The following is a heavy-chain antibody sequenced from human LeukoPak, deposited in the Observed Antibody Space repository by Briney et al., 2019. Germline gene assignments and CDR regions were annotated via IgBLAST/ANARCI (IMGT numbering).Heavy chain of an antibody. Sequence: SETLSLTCAVYGGSFSGYYWSWIRQPPVKGLEWIGEINHSGSTNYNPSLKSRVTISVDTSKNQFSLKLSSVTAADTAVYYCARGGPNGDPSWFDPWGQGTLVTVSS. CDR3: ARGGPNGDPSWFDP. V-gene: IGHV4-34*01. J-gene: IGHJ5*02. CDR1: GGSFSGYY. D-gene: IGHD4-17*01. CDR2: INHSGST.